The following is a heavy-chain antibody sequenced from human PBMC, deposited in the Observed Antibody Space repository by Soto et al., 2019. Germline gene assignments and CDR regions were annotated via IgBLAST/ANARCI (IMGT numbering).Heavy chain of an antibody. CDR1: GFTFSSYG. Sequence: GGSLRLSCAASGFTFSSYGMHWVRQAPGKGLEWVAVISYDGSNKYYADSVKGRFTISRDNSKNTLYLQMNSLRAEDTAVYYCSKDRLKYYYDSSGYSYYYYGMDVWGQGTTVTVSS. D-gene: IGHD3-22*01. CDR2: ISYDGSNK. CDR3: SKDRLKYYYDSSGYSYYYYGMDV. V-gene: IGHV3-30*18. J-gene: IGHJ6*02.